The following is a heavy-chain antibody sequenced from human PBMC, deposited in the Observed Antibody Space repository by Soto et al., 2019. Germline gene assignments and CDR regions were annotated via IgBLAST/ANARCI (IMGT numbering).Heavy chain of an antibody. CDR3: ARDLSEYYDFWSGYYIDY. CDR1: GYTFTSYG. J-gene: IGHJ4*02. V-gene: IGHV1-18*03. Sequence: QVQLVQSGAEVKKPGASVKVSCKASGYTFTSYGISWVRQAPGQGLEWMGWISAYNGNTNYAQKLQGRVTMTTDTTTSTAYMELRSLRSDDMAVYYCARDLSEYYDFWSGYYIDYWGQGTLVTVSS. CDR2: ISAYNGNT. D-gene: IGHD3-3*01.